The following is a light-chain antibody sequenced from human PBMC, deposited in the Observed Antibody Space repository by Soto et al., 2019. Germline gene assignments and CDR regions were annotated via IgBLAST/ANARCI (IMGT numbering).Light chain of an antibody. Sequence: QSVLTQPASVSGSPGQSITSSCTGTSSDVGGYNYVSWYQQHPGKAPKLVIYDVSNRPSGVSNRFSGSKSGSTASLTISGLQAEDEADYYCNSFTRPTIYVFGTGIKATVL. V-gene: IGLV2-14*01. CDR1: SSDVGGYNY. CDR2: DVS. J-gene: IGLJ1*01. CDR3: NSFTRPTIYV.